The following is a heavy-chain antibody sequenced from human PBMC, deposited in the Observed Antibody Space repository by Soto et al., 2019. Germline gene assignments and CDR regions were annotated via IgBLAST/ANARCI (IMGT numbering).Heavy chain of an antibody. CDR3: ARQDQEPYDGSAYYFDY. J-gene: IGHJ4*02. CDR2: IYYSGTT. Sequence: QLQLQESGPGLVKPSETLSLTCTVSGGSISNRSYYWGWIRQPPGKGLEWIGSIYYSGTTYYNPSLKSRVTISVDTPKNQFSLKLSSVTAADTAVYYCARQDQEPYDGSAYYFDYWGQGTLVTVSS. CDR1: GGSISNRSYY. V-gene: IGHV4-39*01. D-gene: IGHD3-22*01.